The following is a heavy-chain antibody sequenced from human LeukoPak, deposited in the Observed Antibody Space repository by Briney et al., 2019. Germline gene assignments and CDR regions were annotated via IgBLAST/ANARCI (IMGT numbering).Heavy chain of an antibody. J-gene: IGHJ4*02. CDR3: ARGREDSSGYYYAYYFDY. CDR2: IYSGGST. Sequence: PGGSLRLSCAASGFTFSSYAMSWVRQAPGKGLEWVSVIYSGGSTYYVDSVRGRFTISRDNSKNTLYLQMNSLRAEDTAVYYCARGREDSSGYYYAYYFDYWGQGTLVTVSS. CDR1: GFTFSSYA. V-gene: IGHV3-53*01. D-gene: IGHD3-22*01.